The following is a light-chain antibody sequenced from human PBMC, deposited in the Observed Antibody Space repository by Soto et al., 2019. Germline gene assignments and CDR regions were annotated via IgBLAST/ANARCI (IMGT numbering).Light chain of an antibody. Sequence: QPVLTQPPSVSGAPGQTVTISCTGSSSNIGAGFDVHWYQQLPGTAPKLLIYEGSKRPSGVSNRFSATKYNFAAYLTISGLQVEDEADYYCLAYAGKSSWVFGGGTKVTVL. CDR1: SSNIGAGFD. J-gene: IGLJ3*02. V-gene: IGLV1-40*01. CDR2: EGS. CDR3: LAYAGKSSWV.